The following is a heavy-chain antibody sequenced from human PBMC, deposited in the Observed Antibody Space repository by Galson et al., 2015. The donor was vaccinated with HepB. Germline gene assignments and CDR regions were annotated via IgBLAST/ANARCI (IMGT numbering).Heavy chain of an antibody. J-gene: IGHJ5*01. V-gene: IGHV3-23*01. Sequence: SLRLSCAASGFAFDSHAMRWVRQAPGRGLEWISGITGEGDSTFYADPVKGRFTVSRDNSNNMLYLQMNSLRAEDAGLYFCAKGYGLFDSWGQGILVTVSS. CDR2: ITGEGDST. CDR3: AKGYGLFDS. D-gene: IGHD5-18*01. CDR1: GFAFDSHA.